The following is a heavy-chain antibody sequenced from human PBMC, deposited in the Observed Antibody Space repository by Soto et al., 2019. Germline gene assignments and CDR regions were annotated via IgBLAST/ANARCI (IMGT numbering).Heavy chain of an antibody. CDR2: IIPIFGTA. CDR3: ARESWSGQLVGYYYYYGMDV. J-gene: IGHJ6*02. CDR1: GGTFSSYA. Sequence: VQLVQSGAEVKKPGSSVKVSCKASGGTFSSYAISWVRQAPGQGLEWMGGIIPIFGTANYAQKFQGRVTITADKSTSTAYMELSSLRSEDTAVYYCARESWSGQLVGYYYYYGMDVWGQGTTVTVSS. V-gene: IGHV1-69*06. D-gene: IGHD6-6*01.